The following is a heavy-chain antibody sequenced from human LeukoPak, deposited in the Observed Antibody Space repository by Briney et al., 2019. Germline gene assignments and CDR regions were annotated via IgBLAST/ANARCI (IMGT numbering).Heavy chain of an antibody. CDR1: GGSISSGGYS. V-gene: IGHV4-30-2*01. J-gene: IGHJ5*02. Sequence: PSQTLSLTCAVSGGSISSGGYSWSWIPQPPGQGLEWIGYIYHSGSTYYNPSLKSRVTISVDRSKNQFSLKLSSVTAADTAVEYCAREFRGFDPWGRGTLVRVSS. CDR2: IYHSGST. CDR3: AREFRGFDP.